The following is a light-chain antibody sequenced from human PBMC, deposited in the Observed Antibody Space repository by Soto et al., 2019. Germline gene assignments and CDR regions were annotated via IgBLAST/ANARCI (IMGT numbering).Light chain of an antibody. V-gene: IGKV1-27*01. CDR1: QGIDDC. CDR3: QKYNSAPLT. J-gene: IGKJ4*01. Sequence: DIQMTQSPSSLSASVGDRITITCRASQGIDDCLAWYQQKPGKVPKLLIRAASTLQPGVPPRFSGSGSGTDFTLTISTLQPEDFATYYCQKYNSAPLTFGGGTRVEI. CDR2: AAS.